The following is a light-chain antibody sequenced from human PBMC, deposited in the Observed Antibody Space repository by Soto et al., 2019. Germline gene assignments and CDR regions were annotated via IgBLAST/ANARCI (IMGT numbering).Light chain of an antibody. CDR1: QSVSSS. Sequence: EIVLTQSPATLSLSPGERATLSCRASQSVSSSLAWYQQKPGQAPRLLIYDASNRATGIPARFSGSGSGTDFTLTFCSLVPEDFAVYYCQQRYNWPITFGQGTRREIK. V-gene: IGKV3-11*01. CDR3: QQRYNWPIT. CDR2: DAS. J-gene: IGKJ5*01.